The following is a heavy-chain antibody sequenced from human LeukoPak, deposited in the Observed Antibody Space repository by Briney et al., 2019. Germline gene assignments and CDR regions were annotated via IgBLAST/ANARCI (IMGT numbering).Heavy chain of an antibody. Sequence: ASVKVSCKASGYTFTSYGISWVRQASGQGLEWMGWISAYNGNTNYAQKLQGRVTMTTDTSTSTAYMELRSLRSDDTAVYYCARVAYYGSGSYYNLNWFDPWGQGTLVTVSS. CDR2: ISAYNGNT. J-gene: IGHJ5*02. CDR1: GYTFTSYG. CDR3: ARVAYYGSGSYYNLNWFDP. D-gene: IGHD3-10*01. V-gene: IGHV1-18*01.